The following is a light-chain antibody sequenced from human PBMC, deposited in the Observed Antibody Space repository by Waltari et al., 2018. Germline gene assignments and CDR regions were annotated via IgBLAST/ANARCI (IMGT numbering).Light chain of an antibody. CDR2: KDI. J-gene: IGLJ3*02. CDR1: ALPKQY. V-gene: IGLV3-25*03. CDR3: QASDDTGTYGV. Sequence: SYELTQPPSVSVSPGQTARITCPGDALPKQYVSWYQQKPGQAPVVVIYKDIERPSEIPERFSGSTSGTIVTLTISGVQAEDEADYYCQASDDTGTYGVFGGGTKLTVL.